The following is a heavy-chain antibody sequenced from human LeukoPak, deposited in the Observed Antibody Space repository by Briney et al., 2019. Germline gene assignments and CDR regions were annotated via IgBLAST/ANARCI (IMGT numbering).Heavy chain of an antibody. Sequence: ASVKVSCKASGYTFTSYGISWVRQAPGXXXXXXXXISAXXGNTNYAQKLQGRVTMTTDTSTSTAYMELRSLRSDDTAVYYCAREQESYYYDSSGYYPDYWGQGTLVTVSS. V-gene: IGHV1-18*01. CDR1: GYTFTSYG. D-gene: IGHD3-22*01. J-gene: IGHJ4*02. CDR2: ISAXXGNT. CDR3: AREQESYYYDSSGYYPDY.